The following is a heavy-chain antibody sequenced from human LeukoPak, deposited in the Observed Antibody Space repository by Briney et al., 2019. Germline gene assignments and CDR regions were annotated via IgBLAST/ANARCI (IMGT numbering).Heavy chain of an antibody. CDR1: GFTFRSYG. CDR3: AQGRLGYSYGAFDH. D-gene: IGHD5-18*01. J-gene: IGHJ4*02. Sequence: GGSLRLSCAASGFTFRSYGMHWVRQAPGKGLEWVSVISGSGGSTNFADSVKGRFTSSRDNSKNTLYLQMHSLRVEDTAVYYCAQGRLGYSYGAFDHWGQGTLVTVSS. V-gene: IGHV3-23*01. CDR2: ISGSGGST.